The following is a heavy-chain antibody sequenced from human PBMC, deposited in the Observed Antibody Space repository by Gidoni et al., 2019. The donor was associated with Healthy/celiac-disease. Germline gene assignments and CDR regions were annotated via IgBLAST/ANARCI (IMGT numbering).Heavy chain of an antibody. CDR3: AKDQGITMVRGVISYYGMDV. Sequence: EVQLLASGGGLVQPGGSLRLSCAASRFTFSSYAMSWVRQAPGKGLEGVSAISGSGGSTYYADSVKGRFTISRDNAKNTLYLQMNSLRAEDTAVYYCAKDQGITMVRGVISYYGMDVWGQGTTVTVSS. J-gene: IGHJ6*02. V-gene: IGHV3-23*01. CDR1: RFTFSSYA. D-gene: IGHD3-10*01. CDR2: ISGSGGST.